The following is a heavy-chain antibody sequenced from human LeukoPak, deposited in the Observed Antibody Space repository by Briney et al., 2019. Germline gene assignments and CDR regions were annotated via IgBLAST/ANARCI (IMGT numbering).Heavy chain of an antibody. Sequence: VGSLRLSCAASGFTFCSNYMSWVRQAPGKGLQWGSVIYSGGSTYYADSVKGRFTIPRDNSKNTLYLQMNSLRAEKTAVYYCAKGGDYYESSGYGFDYWGQGTLVTVSS. D-gene: IGHD3-22*01. CDR3: AKGGDYYESSGYGFDY. CDR1: GFTFCSNY. CDR2: IYSGGST. V-gene: IGHV3-53*01. J-gene: IGHJ4*02.